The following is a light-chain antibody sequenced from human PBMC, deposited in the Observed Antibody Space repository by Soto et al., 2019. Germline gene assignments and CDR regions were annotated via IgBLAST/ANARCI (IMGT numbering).Light chain of an antibody. V-gene: IGLV1-47*02. Sequence: QSVLTQPPSASGSPGQRVTISCSGSSSNIGSNYVYWFQQLPGTAPKLLIYSYDQRPSGVPDRFSGSKSGTSASLAISGLRSEDEADYYCAAWDDSLSGVVFDGGTKLTVL. J-gene: IGLJ2*01. CDR1: SSNIGSNY. CDR3: AAWDDSLSGVV. CDR2: SYD.